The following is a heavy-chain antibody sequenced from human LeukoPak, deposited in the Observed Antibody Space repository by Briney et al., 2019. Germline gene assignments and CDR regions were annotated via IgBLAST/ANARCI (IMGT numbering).Heavy chain of an antibody. CDR2: IKQDGSEK. J-gene: IGHJ3*02. V-gene: IGHV3-7*01. D-gene: IGHD3-10*01. Sequence: PGGSLRLSCAASGFTFSSYWMSWVRQAPGKGLEWVANIKQDGSEKYYVDSVKGRFTISRDNAKNSLYLQMNSLRAEDTAVYYCARDHYYGSGSYYPHDAFDIWGQGTMVTVSS. CDR3: ARDHYYGSGSYYPHDAFDI. CDR1: GFTFSSYW.